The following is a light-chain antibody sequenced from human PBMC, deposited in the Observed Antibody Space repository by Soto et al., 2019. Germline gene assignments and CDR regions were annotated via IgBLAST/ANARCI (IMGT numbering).Light chain of an antibody. V-gene: IGLV1-44*01. J-gene: IGLJ2*01. CDR3: AAWDGSLNNVL. CDR2: GDN. Sequence: QSVLTQAVSASRVPVRGVSIFCSGSGSSIGTNTVNWYRQLPGTAPKLLIYGDNQRPSGVPDRFSGSKSGTSASLAISGLQSEDEADYYCAAWDGSLNNVLFGGGSKVTVL. CDR1: GSSIGTNT.